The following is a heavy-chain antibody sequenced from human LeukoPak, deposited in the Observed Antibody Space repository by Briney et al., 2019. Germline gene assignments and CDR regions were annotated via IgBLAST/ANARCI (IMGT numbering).Heavy chain of an antibody. CDR1: GGTFSSYA. Sequence: ASVKVSCKASGGTFSSYAISWVRQAPGQGLEWMGWISAYNGNTKYAQKLQGRVTMTTDTSTSTAYMELRSLRSDDTAVYYCARGLAAAGRSPFDYWGQGTLVTVSS. V-gene: IGHV1-18*01. CDR2: ISAYNGNT. D-gene: IGHD6-13*01. CDR3: ARGLAAAGRSPFDY. J-gene: IGHJ4*02.